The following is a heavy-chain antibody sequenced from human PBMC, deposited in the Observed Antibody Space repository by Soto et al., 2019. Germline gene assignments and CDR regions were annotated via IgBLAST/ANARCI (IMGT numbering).Heavy chain of an antibody. J-gene: IGHJ4*02. Sequence: ASVKVSCKASGYTFTSYYMHWVRQAPGQGLEWMGIINPSGGSTSYAQKFQGRVTMTRDTSTSTVYMELSSLRSEDTAVYYCARDRYYYDSSGYFSEYYFDYWGQGTLVTVSS. D-gene: IGHD3-22*01. CDR3: ARDRYYYDSSGYFSEYYFDY. CDR2: INPSGGST. V-gene: IGHV1-46*01. CDR1: GYTFTSYY.